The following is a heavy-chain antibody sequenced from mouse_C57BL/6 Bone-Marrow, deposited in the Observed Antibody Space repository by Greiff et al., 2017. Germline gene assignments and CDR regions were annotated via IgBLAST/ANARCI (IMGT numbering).Heavy chain of an antibody. V-gene: IGHV1-53*01. J-gene: IGHJ3*01. CDR2: INPSNGGT. CDR1: GYTFTSYW. D-gene: IGHD2-14*01. CDR3: AGARYDFYGFAY. Sequence: VQLQQPGTELVKPGASVKLSCKASGYTFTSYWMHWVKQRPGQGLEWIGNINPSNGGTNYNEKFKSKATLTVDKSSSTADMQRSSLTSEDSAVYSWAGARYDFYGFAYWGQGTLVTVSA.